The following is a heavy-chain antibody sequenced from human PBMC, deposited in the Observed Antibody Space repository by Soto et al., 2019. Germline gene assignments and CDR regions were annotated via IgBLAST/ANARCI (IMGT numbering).Heavy chain of an antibody. CDR1: GFTFSSYA. CDR2: ISYDGSNK. V-gene: IGHV3-30-3*01. CDR3: AGGRTTIFGVVLYGMDV. J-gene: IGHJ6*02. D-gene: IGHD3-3*01. Sequence: QVQLVESGGGVVQPGRSLRLSCAASGFTFSSYAMHWVRQAPGKGLEWVAVISYDGSNKYYADSVKGRFTISRDNSKNXXYLHMDSLGAEDTAVYYCAGGRTTIFGVVLYGMDVWGQGTTVTVSS.